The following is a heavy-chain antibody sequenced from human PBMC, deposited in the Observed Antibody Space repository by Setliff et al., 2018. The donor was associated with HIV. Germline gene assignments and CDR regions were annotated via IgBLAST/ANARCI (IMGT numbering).Heavy chain of an antibody. CDR2: IHYSGRT. CDR1: GDSLSSGGFY. V-gene: IGHV4-31*03. D-gene: IGHD2-15*01. J-gene: IGHJ5*02. CDR3: ARAPFRGGSFGWFDP. Sequence: LSLTCTVSGDSLSSGGFYCNWFRQYPEKGLEWIGWIHYSGRTNFNPSLRSRATISFDTSKNQLSLNLTSVTAADTAVYYCARAPFRGGSFGWFDPWGQGTLVTVSS.